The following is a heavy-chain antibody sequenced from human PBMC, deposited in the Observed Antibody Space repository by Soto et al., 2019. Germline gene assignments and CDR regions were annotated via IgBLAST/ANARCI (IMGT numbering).Heavy chain of an antibody. CDR1: GGTFSSYA. Sequence: QVQLVQSGAEVKKPGSSVKVSCKASGGTFSSYAISWVRQAPGQGLEWMGGIIPIFGTANYAQKFQGRVTITADESTSTAYMELSSLRSEDTAVYYCAREGREQQLILHNPYFDYWGQGTLVTVSS. D-gene: IGHD6-13*01. CDR3: AREGREQQLILHNPYFDY. J-gene: IGHJ4*02. CDR2: IIPIFGTA. V-gene: IGHV1-69*01.